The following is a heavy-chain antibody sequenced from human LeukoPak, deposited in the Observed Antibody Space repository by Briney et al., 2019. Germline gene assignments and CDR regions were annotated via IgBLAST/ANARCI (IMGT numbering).Heavy chain of an antibody. V-gene: IGHV3-11*01. J-gene: IGHJ6*03. Sequence: GGSLRLSCAASGFTFSDYYMSWIRQAPGKGLEWVSYISSSGSTIYYADSVKGRFTISRDNAKNSLYLQMNSLRAEDTAVYYCARDPLLWFGESTPHNYMDVWGKGTTVTISS. CDR3: ARDPLLWFGESTPHNYMDV. D-gene: IGHD3-10*01. CDR1: GFTFSDYY. CDR2: ISSSGSTI.